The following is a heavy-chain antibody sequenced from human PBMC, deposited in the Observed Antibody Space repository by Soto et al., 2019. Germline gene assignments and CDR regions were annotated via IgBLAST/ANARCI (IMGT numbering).Heavy chain of an antibody. CDR2: IYYSGST. D-gene: IGHD3-10*01. J-gene: IGHJ4*02. V-gene: IGHV4-59*01. CDR1: GGSISSYY. CDR3: ARGADSGSGYFDY. Sequence: SETLSLTCIASGGSISSYYWSWIRQPPGKGLEWIGYIYYSGSTNYNPSLKSRVTISVDTSKNQFSLKLSSVTAADTAVYYCARGADSGSGYFDYWGQGPRVIVSS.